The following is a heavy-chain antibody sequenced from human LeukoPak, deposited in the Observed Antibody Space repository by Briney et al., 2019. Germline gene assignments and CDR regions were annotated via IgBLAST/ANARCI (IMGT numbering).Heavy chain of an antibody. CDR2: ISYDGSNK. CDR1: GFTFSSYG. Sequence: QAGGSLRLSCAASGFTFSSYGMHWVRQAPGKGLEWVAVISYDGSNKYYADSVKGRFTISRDNSKNTLYLQMNSLRAEDTAVYYCAKDPSIAAAGLYYFDYWGQGTLVTVSS. V-gene: IGHV3-30*18. J-gene: IGHJ4*02. CDR3: AKDPSIAAAGLYYFDY. D-gene: IGHD6-13*01.